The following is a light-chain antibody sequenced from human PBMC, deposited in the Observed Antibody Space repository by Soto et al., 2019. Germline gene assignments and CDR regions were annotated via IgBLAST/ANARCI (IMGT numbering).Light chain of an antibody. Sequence: QSVLTQPPSVSEAPGQRVTISCTGSSSNIEAGYEAHWYQQVPGTAPKLLIYENNNRPSGVPDRFSGSKSGTSASLAITGLQAEDEAEYYCQSYDSSLSGYVFGTGTQLTVL. CDR2: ENN. CDR3: QSYDSSLSGYV. V-gene: IGLV1-40*01. J-gene: IGLJ1*01. CDR1: SSNIEAGYE.